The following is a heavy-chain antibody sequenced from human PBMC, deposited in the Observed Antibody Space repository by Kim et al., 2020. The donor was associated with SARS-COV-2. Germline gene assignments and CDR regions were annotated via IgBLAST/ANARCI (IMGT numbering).Heavy chain of an antibody. V-gene: IGHV4-39*01. Sequence: YHAPLKCRVSISVPPSKNQFSLKLSSVTAADTAVYFCARLYSSSCYFDYWGQGTLVTVSS. J-gene: IGHJ4*02. D-gene: IGHD6-6*01. CDR3: ARLYSSSCYFDY.